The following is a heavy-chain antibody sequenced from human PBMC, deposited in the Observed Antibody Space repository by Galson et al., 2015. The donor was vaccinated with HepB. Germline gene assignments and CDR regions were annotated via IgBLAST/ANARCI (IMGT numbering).Heavy chain of an antibody. J-gene: IGHJ4*02. D-gene: IGHD3-16*02. Sequence: SLRLSCAASGFTFSSYSMNWVRQAPGKGLEWVSYISSSSSTIYYADSVKGRFTISRDNAKNSLYLQMNSLRDEDTAVYYCARDFKYYDYVWGSYRDTYYFDYWGQGTLVTVPS. CDR1: GFTFSSYS. CDR2: ISSSSSTI. V-gene: IGHV3-48*02. CDR3: ARDFKYYDYVWGSYRDTYYFDY.